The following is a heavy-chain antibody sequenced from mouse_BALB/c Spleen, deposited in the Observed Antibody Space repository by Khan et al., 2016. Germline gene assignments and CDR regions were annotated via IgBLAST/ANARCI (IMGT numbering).Heavy chain of an antibody. CDR3: ATVYYDYDDAMDY. CDR2: IDPANGNT. Sequence: VQLQQSGAELVKPGASVKLSCTASGFNIKDTYMHWVKQRPEQGLEWIGRIDPANGNTKYDPKFQGKATITADTSSTTAYLQLSSLTSEDTAVYYCATVYYDYDDAMDYWGQGTSVTVSS. V-gene: IGHV14-3*02. J-gene: IGHJ4*01. D-gene: IGHD2-4*01. CDR1: GFNIKDTY.